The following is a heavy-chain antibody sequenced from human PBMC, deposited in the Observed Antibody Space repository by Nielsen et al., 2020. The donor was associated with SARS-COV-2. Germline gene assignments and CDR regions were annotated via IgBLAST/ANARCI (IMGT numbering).Heavy chain of an antibody. J-gene: IGHJ6*02. CDR3: ARQGVVVPAATYYYYGMDV. Sequence: SETLSLTCTVPGGSISSSSYYWGWIRQPPGKGLEWIGSIYYSGSTYYNPSLKSRVTISVDTSKNQFSLKLSSVTAADTAVYYCARQGVVVPAATYYYYGMDVWGQGTTVIVSS. D-gene: IGHD2-2*01. V-gene: IGHV4-39*01. CDR1: GGSISSSSYY. CDR2: IYYSGST.